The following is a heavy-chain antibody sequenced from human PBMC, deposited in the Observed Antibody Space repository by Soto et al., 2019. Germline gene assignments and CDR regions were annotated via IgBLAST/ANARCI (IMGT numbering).Heavy chain of an antibody. V-gene: IGHV4-59*01. J-gene: IGHJ3*02. CDR3: ARGLYYYDSSGPNAFDI. CDR1: GGSISSYY. Sequence: PSETLSLTCTVSGGSISSYYWSWIRQPPGKGLEWIGYIYYSGSTNYNPSLKSRVTISVDTSKNQFSLKLSSVTAADTAVYYCARGLYYYDSSGPNAFDIWGQGTMVTVSS. CDR2: IYYSGST. D-gene: IGHD3-22*01.